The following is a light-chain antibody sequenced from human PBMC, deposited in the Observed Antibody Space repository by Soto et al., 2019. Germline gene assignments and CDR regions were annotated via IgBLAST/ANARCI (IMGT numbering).Light chain of an antibody. Sequence: EIVLTQSPGTLSLSPGERATLSCRASQSVSSSFLAWYQQKPGQAPRLLIYGTSSRATGIPDRFSGSGSGTDFNLTISRLEPEAFAVYYCQQYDSSPWTFGQGTKVEIK. CDR3: QQYDSSPWT. CDR2: GTS. J-gene: IGKJ1*01. V-gene: IGKV3-20*01. CDR1: QSVSSSF.